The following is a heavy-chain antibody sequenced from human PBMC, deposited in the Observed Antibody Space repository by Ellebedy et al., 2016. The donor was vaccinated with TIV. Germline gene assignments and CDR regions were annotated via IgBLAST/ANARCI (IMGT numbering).Heavy chain of an antibody. CDR3: ASDHNGGNKDYYYYGMDV. V-gene: IGHV4-59*01. D-gene: IGHD4-23*01. J-gene: IGHJ6*02. CDR1: GGSISSYY. Sequence: SETLSLTXTVSGGSISSYYWSWIRQPPGKGLEWIGYIYYSGSTNYNPSLKSRVTISVDTSKNQFSLKLSSVTAADTAVYYCASDHNGGNKDYYYYGMDVWGQGTTVTVSS. CDR2: IYYSGST.